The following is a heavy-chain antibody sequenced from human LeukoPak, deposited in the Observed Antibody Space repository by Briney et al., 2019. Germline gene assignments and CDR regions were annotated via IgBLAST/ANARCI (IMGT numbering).Heavy chain of an antibody. CDR2: INPSGGST. CDR1: GYTFTSYY. V-gene: IGHV1-46*01. CDR3: ARAPRPTIFGVVIDYYYGMDV. Sequence: ASVKVSCKASGYTFTSYYMHWVRQAPGQGLEWMGIINPSGGSTSYAQKFQGRVTMTRDTSTSTVYMELSSLRSEDTAVYYCARAPRPTIFGVVIDYYYGMDVWGQGTTVTVSS. D-gene: IGHD3-3*01. J-gene: IGHJ6*02.